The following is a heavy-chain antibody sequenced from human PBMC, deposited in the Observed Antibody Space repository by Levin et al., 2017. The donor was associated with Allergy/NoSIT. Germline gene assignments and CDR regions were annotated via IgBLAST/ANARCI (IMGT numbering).Heavy chain of an antibody. CDR1: GFTFSGYY. D-gene: IGHD3-3*01. V-gene: IGHV1-2*06. Sequence: GESLKISCKASGFTFSGYYVHWVRQVPGQGLEWLGRINPNSRGINYAQKFQGRVTMTSDSSIRTAYVELSRLTSDDTAVYYCARGAASGTPYDLDSWGQGTLVTVSS. J-gene: IGHJ5*01. CDR2: INPNSRGI. CDR3: ARGAASGTPYDLDS.